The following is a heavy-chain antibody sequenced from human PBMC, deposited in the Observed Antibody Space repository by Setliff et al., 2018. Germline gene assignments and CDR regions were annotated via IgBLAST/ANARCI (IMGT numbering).Heavy chain of an antibody. J-gene: IGHJ1*01. CDR3: AREGSIGWSQYFHH. CDR1: GFTFLSYA. D-gene: IGHD6-19*01. Sequence: PGGSLRLSCTVSGFTFLSYAMHWVRQAPGRGLEWVTFISYDGFKIYYAESVKGRFTISRDISTNTLFLEIDSLRSEDTGLYYCAREGSIGWSQYFHHWGQGTPVTVSS. V-gene: IGHV3-30-3*01. CDR2: ISYDGFKI.